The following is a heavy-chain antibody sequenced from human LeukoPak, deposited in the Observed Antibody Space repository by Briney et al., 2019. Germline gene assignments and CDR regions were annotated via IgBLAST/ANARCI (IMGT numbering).Heavy chain of an antibody. D-gene: IGHD2-15*01. CDR1: GFTFSSYG. CDR2: ISYDEGNK. V-gene: IGHV3-30*18. Sequence: GGSLRLSCAASGFTFSSYGMHWVRQAPGKGVEWVAVISYDEGNKFYADSVKGRFTISRDNSKSTLYLQMNSLRTEDTAMYYCAKDSPYCSGGSCYSAGLDYWGQGTLVTVSS. CDR3: AKDSPYCSGGSCYSAGLDY. J-gene: IGHJ4*02.